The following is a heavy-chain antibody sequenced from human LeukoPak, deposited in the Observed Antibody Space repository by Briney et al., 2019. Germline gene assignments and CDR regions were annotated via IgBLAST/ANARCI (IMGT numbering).Heavy chain of an antibody. D-gene: IGHD6-19*01. Sequence: VASVKVSCKASGYTFTGYYMHWVRQAPGQGLEWMGWINPNSGGTNYAQKFQGRVTMTRDTSISTAYMELSRLRSDDTAVYYCARDPGGWYSGYYYMDVWGKGTTVTISS. CDR2: INPNSGGT. J-gene: IGHJ6*03. CDR1: GYTFTGYY. CDR3: ARDPGGWYSGYYYMDV. V-gene: IGHV1-2*02.